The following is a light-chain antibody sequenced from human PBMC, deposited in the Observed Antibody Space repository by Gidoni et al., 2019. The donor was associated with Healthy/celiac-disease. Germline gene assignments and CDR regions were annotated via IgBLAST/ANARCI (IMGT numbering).Light chain of an antibody. J-gene: IGKJ3*01. Sequence: EIVLTQSPGTLSSSPGARATLSCRARQRVSSSYLAWYQPKPGKAPRLLIYGASSRATGIPDRFSGRGSGTDFTLTISRLEPEDFAVYYCQQYGSPITFGPGTKVDIK. CDR2: GAS. V-gene: IGKV3-20*01. CDR3: QQYGSPIT. CDR1: QRVSSSY.